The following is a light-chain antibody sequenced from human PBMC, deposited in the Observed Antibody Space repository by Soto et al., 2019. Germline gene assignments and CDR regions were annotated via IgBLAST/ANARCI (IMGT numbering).Light chain of an antibody. CDR1: QTIANY. J-gene: IGKJ2*01. Sequence: DIQLTQSPSFLSASVGDRATITCRASQTIANYLGWYQQRPGKAPTLLIHAASTLHSGVPSRFSGSGYGTDFTLTIIILQPEDSAAYFCQQLSIYPSTFGQGTKLVIK. CDR2: AAS. V-gene: IGKV1-9*01. CDR3: QQLSIYPST.